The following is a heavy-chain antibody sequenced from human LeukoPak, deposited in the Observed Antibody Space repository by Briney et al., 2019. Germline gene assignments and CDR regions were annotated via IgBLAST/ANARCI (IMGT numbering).Heavy chain of an antibody. CDR3: ASLGEQWLVQYLHY. V-gene: IGHV3-11*01. D-gene: IGHD6-19*01. CDR1: GFTFSDYF. CDR2: ISSSGSTI. Sequence: KPGGFLRLSCAASGFTFSDYFMSWIRQAPGKGLEWVSYISSSGSTIYYADSVKGRFTISRDNAKNSLYLQMNSLRAEDTAVYYCASLGEQWLVQYLHYWGQGTLVTVSS. J-gene: IGHJ4*02.